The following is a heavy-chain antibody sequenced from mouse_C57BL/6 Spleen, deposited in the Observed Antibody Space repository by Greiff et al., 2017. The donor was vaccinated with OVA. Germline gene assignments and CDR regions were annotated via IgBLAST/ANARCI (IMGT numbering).Heavy chain of an antibody. CDR2: IYPGDGDT. Sequence: VKLQQSGPELVKPGASVKISCKASGYAFSSSWMNWVKQRPGKGLEWIGRIYPGDGDTNYNGKFKGKATLTADKSSSTAYMQLSSLTSEDSAVYFCAREVSYYYAMDYWGQGTSVTVSS. CDR1: GYAFSSSW. D-gene: IGHD2-14*01. CDR3: AREVSYYYAMDY. V-gene: IGHV1-82*01. J-gene: IGHJ4*01.